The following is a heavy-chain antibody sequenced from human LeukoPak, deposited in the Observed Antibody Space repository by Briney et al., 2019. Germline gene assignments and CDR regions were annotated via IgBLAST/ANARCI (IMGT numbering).Heavy chain of an antibody. CDR2: ISGSGGTT. J-gene: IGHJ4*02. CDR3: AKSYFGSGTYYPYDY. D-gene: IGHD3-10*01. Sequence: GGSLRLSCAASGFTFSTYAMTWVRQAPGKGREWVSVISGSGGTTHFADSVKGRFTISRDNSKNTLYLQMNSLRPEDTAVYYCAKSYFGSGTYYPYDYWGQGTLVTVSS. V-gene: IGHV3-23*01. CDR1: GFTFSTYA.